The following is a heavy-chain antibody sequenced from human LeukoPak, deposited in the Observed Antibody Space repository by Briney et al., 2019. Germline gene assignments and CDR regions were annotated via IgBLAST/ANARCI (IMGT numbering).Heavy chain of an antibody. CDR3: ARRAGVTTAGEPYYYYMDV. V-gene: IGHV4-34*01. J-gene: IGHJ6*03. CDR1: VGSFTNYH. Sequence: SPSETLSLTCAVYVGSFTNYHWSWIRQPPGKGLEWVGEINHSGHTKYSPSLKSRVTISVDTSKNQFSLKLSSVTAADTAVYYCARRAGVTTAGEPYYYYMDVWGKGTTVTISS. D-gene: IGHD1-14*01. CDR2: INHSGHT.